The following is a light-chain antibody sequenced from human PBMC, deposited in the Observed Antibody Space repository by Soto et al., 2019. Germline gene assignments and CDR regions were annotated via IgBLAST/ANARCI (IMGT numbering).Light chain of an antibody. Sequence: DIQMTQSPSTLSASVGDRVTITCRASQTVDTWLAWYQQRPGKAPNLLIYQASSLESGVPSRFTGSGSGTEFTVTISSLQPDDSATYYCQHYSSYPHTFGQGTKLEIK. J-gene: IGKJ2*01. CDR1: QTVDTW. CDR3: QHYSSYPHT. V-gene: IGKV1-5*03. CDR2: QAS.